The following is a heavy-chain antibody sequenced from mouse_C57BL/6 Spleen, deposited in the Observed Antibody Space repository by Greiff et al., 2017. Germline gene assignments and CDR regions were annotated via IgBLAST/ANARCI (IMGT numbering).Heavy chain of an antibody. CDR2: INTSSGSI. CDR3: ARGGGYWYFDV. V-gene: IGHV1-4*01. CDR1: GYTFTSYT. J-gene: IGHJ1*03. Sequence: QVQLQQSGAELARPGASVKMSCKASGYTFTSYTMHWVKQRPGQGLEWIGYINTSSGSIKYTQKFKDKATLTADKSASKAYMKLRSLTTEESAVYYCARGGGYWYFDVWGTGTTVTVSA.